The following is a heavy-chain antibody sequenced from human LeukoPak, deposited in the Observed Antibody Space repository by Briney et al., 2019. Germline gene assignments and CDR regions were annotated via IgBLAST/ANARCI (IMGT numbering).Heavy chain of an antibody. D-gene: IGHD3-22*01. CDR2: INPSGGNT. CDR3: ARDLTHRRNYDSSGYQIVPAF. CDR1: GYTFTNYY. Sequence: ASVKVSCKASGYTFTNYYMHWVRQAPGPGLEWMGIINPSGGNTKYAQKFQGRVTMTRDTSTSTVYMELRSLRSDDTAVYYCARDLTHRRNYDSSGYQIVPAFWGQGTLVTVSS. J-gene: IGHJ4*02. V-gene: IGHV1-46*01.